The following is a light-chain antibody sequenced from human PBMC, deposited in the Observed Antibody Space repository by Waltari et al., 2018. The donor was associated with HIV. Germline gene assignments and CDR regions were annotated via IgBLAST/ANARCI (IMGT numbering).Light chain of an antibody. CDR1: ILAEKY. Sequence: SYGLTQPFSVSVSPGQTARITCSGDILAEKYARWFQQKPGPAPVLVMFKDTERPSGTPERFSGSTSGITITLTIIGAQVEDEADYYCYAAADNKAIFGGGTKLTVL. CDR3: YAAADNKAI. V-gene: IGLV3-27*01. CDR2: KDT. J-gene: IGLJ2*01.